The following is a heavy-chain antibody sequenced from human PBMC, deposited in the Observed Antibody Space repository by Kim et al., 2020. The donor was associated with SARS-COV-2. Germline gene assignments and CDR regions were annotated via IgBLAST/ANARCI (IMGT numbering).Heavy chain of an antibody. V-gene: IGHV4-31*02. CDR3: ARYSGYDGPFDY. J-gene: IGHJ4*02. Sequence: YYNPTLKSRFTPSVATSKNQFSRKLSSVTAADTAVYYCARYSGYDGPFDYWGQGTLVTVSS. D-gene: IGHD5-12*01.